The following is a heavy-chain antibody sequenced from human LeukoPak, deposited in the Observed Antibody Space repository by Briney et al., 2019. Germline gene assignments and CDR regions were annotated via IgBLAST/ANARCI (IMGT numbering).Heavy chain of an antibody. J-gene: IGHJ3*02. CDR2: ISSSSSYI. V-gene: IGHV3-21*01. CDR1: GFTFSSYS. CDR3: ARDLPLLNRAFDI. Sequence: PGGSLRLSCAASGFTFSSYSMNWVRQAPGKGLEWVSSISSSSSYIYYADSVKGRFTISRDNAKNSLYLQMNSLRAEDTAVYYCARDLPLLNRAFDIWGQGTMVTVSS.